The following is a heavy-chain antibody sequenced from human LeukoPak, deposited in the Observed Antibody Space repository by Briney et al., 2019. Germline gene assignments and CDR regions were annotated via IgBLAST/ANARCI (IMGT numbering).Heavy chain of an antibody. Sequence: KASETLSLTCTVSGSSISSYYWSWIRQPPGKGLEWIAYSYYSGSTNYNPSLKSRVTISIDTSKNQFSLKLSSVTAADTAVYYCARQHGLWSDYYFDYWGQGTLVTVSS. CDR3: ARQHGLWSDYYFDY. J-gene: IGHJ4*02. CDR2: SYYSGST. V-gene: IGHV4-59*08. D-gene: IGHD5-18*01. CDR1: GSSISSYY.